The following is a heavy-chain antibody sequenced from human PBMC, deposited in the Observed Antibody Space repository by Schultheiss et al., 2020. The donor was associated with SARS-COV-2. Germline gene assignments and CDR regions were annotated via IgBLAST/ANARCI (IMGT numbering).Heavy chain of an antibody. J-gene: IGHJ4*02. D-gene: IGHD3-9*01. Sequence: GGSLRLSCAASGFTFSSYSMNWVRQAPGKGLEWVSYISSSGSTIYYADSVKGRFTISRDNAKNSLFLQMNSLRAEDTAVYYCARVGYYDILTVWGQGTLVTVSS. CDR2: ISSSGSTI. V-gene: IGHV3-48*04. CDR3: ARVGYYDILTV. CDR1: GFTFSSYS.